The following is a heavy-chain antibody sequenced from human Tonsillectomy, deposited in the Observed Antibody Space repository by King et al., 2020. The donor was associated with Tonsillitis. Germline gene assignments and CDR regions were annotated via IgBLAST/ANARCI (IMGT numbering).Heavy chain of an antibody. Sequence: VQLQESGPGLVKPSETLSLTCTVSGGSISSYYWSWIRQPPGKGLEWIGYIYYSGSTNYNPSLKSRVTISVDTSKNQFSLKLSSVTAADTAVYYCARGRRIAARLSSEWYDYWGKGTLVTVSS. CDR2: IYYSGST. V-gene: IGHV4-59*01. D-gene: IGHD6-6*01. CDR1: GGSISSYY. J-gene: IGHJ4*02. CDR3: ARGRRIAARLSSEWYDY.